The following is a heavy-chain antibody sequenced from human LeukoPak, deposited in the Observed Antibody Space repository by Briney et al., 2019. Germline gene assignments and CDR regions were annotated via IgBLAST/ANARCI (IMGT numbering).Heavy chain of an antibody. CDR3: ARRSITMVRGVIITGGNFDY. CDR1: GGSFSGYY. Sequence: SETLSLTCAVYGGSFSGYYWSWIRQPPGKGLEWIGEINHSGSTSYNPSLKSRVTISVDTSKNQFPLKLSSVTAADTAVYYCARRSITMVRGVIITGGNFDYWGQGTLVTVSS. J-gene: IGHJ4*02. D-gene: IGHD3-10*01. CDR2: INHSGST. V-gene: IGHV4-34*01.